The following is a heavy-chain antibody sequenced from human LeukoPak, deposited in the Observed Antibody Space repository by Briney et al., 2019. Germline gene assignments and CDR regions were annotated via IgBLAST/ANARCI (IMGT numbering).Heavy chain of an antibody. CDR1: GGSVNGYY. Sequence: SETLSLTCTVSGGSVNGYYWNWIRQAPGKGREWLGFIHYSGLTVYSPSLQSRVSMSVDTSRNQVSLDLSSVTAADTALYYCARDPPEDEWNSLDSWGQGILVTVSS. D-gene: IGHD1-7*01. V-gene: IGHV4-59*02. CDR2: IHYSGLT. CDR3: ARDPPEDEWNSLDS. J-gene: IGHJ4*02.